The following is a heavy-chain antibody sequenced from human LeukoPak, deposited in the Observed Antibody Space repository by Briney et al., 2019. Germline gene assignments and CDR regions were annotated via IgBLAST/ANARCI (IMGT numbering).Heavy chain of an antibody. V-gene: IGHV3-30*02. J-gene: IGHJ4*02. CDR1: GFTFSSYG. CDR2: IRYDGNNK. D-gene: IGHD5-18*01. Sequence: GRSLRLSCAASGFTFSSYGMHWVRQAPGKGLEWVAFIRYDGNNKYYADSVKGRFTISRDNSKNTLYLQMNSLRAEDTAVYYCAKLLTGGYNSGQNDYWGQGTLVTVSS. CDR3: AKLLTGGYNSGQNDY.